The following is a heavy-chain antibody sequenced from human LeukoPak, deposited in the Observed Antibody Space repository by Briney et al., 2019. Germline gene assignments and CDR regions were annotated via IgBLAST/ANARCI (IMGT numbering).Heavy chain of an antibody. CDR2: TYYSGST. D-gene: IGHD3-3*01. CDR1: GGSISSGDYY. Sequence: PSETLSLTCTVSGGSISSGDYYWSWIRQPPGKGLEWIGYTYYSGSTYYNPSLKSRVTISVDTSKNQFSLKLSSVTAADTAVYYCARDARANYDFWSGPKYMDGWGKGTTVTVS. CDR3: ARDARANYDFWSGPKYMDG. J-gene: IGHJ6*03. V-gene: IGHV4-30-4*08.